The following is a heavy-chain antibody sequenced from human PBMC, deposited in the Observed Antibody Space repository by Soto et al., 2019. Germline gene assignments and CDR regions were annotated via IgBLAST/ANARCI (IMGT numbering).Heavy chain of an antibody. CDR3: GTVGRLGSTGASTYGMDV. CDR1: GYTFTDYY. J-gene: IGHJ6*02. CDR2: VDSADGET. Sequence: EVQLVQSGAEVKKPGATVKLSCKVSGYTFTDYYVHWVQQAPGKGLEWMGLVDSADGETIYAEKFQGRVTMTADTSTDIAYMELTSLRSEDAAVYYCGTVGRLGSTGASTYGMDVWGQGTTVTVSS. D-gene: IGHD1-26*01. V-gene: IGHV1-69-2*01.